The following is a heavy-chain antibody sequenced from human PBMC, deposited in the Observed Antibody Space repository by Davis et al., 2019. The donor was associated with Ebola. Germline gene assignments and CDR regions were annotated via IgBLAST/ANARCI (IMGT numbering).Heavy chain of an antibody. CDR3: ARDLTTVTTFYYYYYGMDV. Sequence: GESLKISCAASGFTFSGSAMHWVRQASGKGLEWVGRIRSKANSYATAYAASVKGRFTISRDDSKNTAYLQMNSLRAEDTAVYYCARDLTTVTTFYYYYYGMDVWGQGTTVTVSS. V-gene: IGHV3-73*01. CDR2: IRSKANSYAT. D-gene: IGHD4-17*01. CDR1: GFTFSGSA. J-gene: IGHJ6*02.